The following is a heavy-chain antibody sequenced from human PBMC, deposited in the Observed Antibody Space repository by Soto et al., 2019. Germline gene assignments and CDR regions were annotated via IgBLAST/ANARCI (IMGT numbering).Heavy chain of an antibody. CDR2: IHYSGTT. CDR1: GGSMRNYF. CDR3: ARNYYYGSGSYYNNYYYYGMDV. J-gene: IGHJ6*02. D-gene: IGHD3-10*01. V-gene: IGHV4-59*01. Sequence: PSETLSLTCTVSGGSMRNYFWTWIRQPPGKGLEWIGYIHYSGTTSFFPSYNPSLRSRVTISEDTSKNQFSLKLLSVTTADTAVYYCARNYYYGSGSYYNNYYYYGMDVWGQGTTVTVSS.